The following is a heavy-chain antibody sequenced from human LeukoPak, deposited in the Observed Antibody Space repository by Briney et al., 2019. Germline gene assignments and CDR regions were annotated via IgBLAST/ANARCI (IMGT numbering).Heavy chain of an antibody. J-gene: IGHJ3*02. CDR3: VRTYSIGWSLGVFDI. Sequence: SGTLSLTCTVSGGSLNSNSRDSYYWGWIRQPPGKGVEGGGGIYYSGTTYYSPSLKSRVTMSVDMSKNQFSLRLSSVTAADTAVYYCVRTYSIGWSLGVFDIWGQGTMVTVSS. CDR1: GGSLNSNSRDSYY. CDR2: IYYSGTT. D-gene: IGHD6-19*01. V-gene: IGHV4-39*01.